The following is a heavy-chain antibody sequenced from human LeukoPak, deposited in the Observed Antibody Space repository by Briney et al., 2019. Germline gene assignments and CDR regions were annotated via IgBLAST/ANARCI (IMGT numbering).Heavy chain of an antibody. CDR2: IYHSGST. CDR3: ARDPAYYYDTTAYAFDL. V-gene: IGHV4-38-2*02. Sequence: SETLSLTCTVSGYSISSGYYWGWIRQPPGKGLEWIGSIYHSGSTYYNPSLKSRVTISVDTSKNQISLKLNSVTASDTAVYYCARDPAYYYDTTAYAFDLWGQGTMVTVSS. J-gene: IGHJ3*01. CDR1: GYSISSGYY. D-gene: IGHD3-22*01.